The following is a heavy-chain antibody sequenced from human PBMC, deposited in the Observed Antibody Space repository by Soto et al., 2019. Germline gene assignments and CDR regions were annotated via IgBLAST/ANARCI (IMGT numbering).Heavy chain of an antibody. V-gene: IGHV3-7*01. Sequence: GGSLRLSCAASGFTFSSYWMSWVRQAPGKGLEWVANIKQDGSEKYYVDSVKGRFTISRDNAKNSLYLQMNSLRAEDTAVYYCARDSSPFVYDCSSTSCPYYFDYWGQGTLVTVSS. D-gene: IGHD2-2*01. CDR2: IKQDGSEK. J-gene: IGHJ4*02. CDR1: GFTFSSYW. CDR3: ARDSSPFVYDCSSTSCPYYFDY.